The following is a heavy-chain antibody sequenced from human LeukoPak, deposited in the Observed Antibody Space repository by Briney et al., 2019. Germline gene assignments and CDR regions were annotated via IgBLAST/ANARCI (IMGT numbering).Heavy chain of an antibody. CDR3: ARGGSVAYNCFDP. CDR1: GGSISSYY. D-gene: IGHD4-23*01. Sequence: SETLSLTCTVSGGSISSYYWSWIRQPPGKGLEWIGHIYTSGTTNYNPSLKSRVTMSVDTSKNQFSLKLSSVTAADTAVYYCARGGSVAYNCFDPWGQGTLVTVSS. CDR2: IYTSGTT. V-gene: IGHV4-4*07. J-gene: IGHJ5*02.